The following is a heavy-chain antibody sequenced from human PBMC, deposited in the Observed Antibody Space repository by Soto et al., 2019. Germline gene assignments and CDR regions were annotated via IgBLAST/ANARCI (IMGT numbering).Heavy chain of an antibody. Sequence: SQTLSLTCAISGDSVSSNTASWNWIRQSPSRGLEWLGRTYFRSKWYNDYAVSVKSRIIINPDTSNNQFSLQLNSVTPEDTAVYFCAKGDNLGPKTGYAFDPWGQGIMVTVS. D-gene: IGHD5-12*01. CDR1: GDSVSSNTAS. V-gene: IGHV6-1*01. CDR3: AKGDNLGPKTGYAFDP. CDR2: TYFRSKWYN. J-gene: IGHJ5*02.